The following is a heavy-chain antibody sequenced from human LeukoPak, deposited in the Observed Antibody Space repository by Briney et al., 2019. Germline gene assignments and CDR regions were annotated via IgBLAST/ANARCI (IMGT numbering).Heavy chain of an antibody. Sequence: GASVKVSCKASGGTFSSYGITWVRQAPGQGLEWMGGIIPIFGTANYAQKFQGRVTITADESTSTAYMELSSLRSEDTAVYYCARGGFGELSFCFDPWGQGTLVTVSS. V-gene: IGHV1-69*13. D-gene: IGHD3-10*01. J-gene: IGHJ5*02. CDR2: IIPIFGTA. CDR3: ARGGFGELSFCFDP. CDR1: GGTFSSYG.